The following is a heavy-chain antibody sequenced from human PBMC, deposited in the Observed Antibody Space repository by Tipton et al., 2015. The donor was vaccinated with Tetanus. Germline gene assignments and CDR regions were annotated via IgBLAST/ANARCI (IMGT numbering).Heavy chain of an antibody. J-gene: IGHJ4*02. V-gene: IGHV3-21*01. CDR3: ARDPVSGIGTH. D-gene: IGHD3-10*01. CDR2: ISSSSRYI. Sequence: SLRLSCAASGFTLSRYTLNWVRQAPGKGLEWVSSISSSSRYIYYSDSVKGRFTVSRDNANNSVYLQMNSLRVEDTAIYYCARDPVSGIGTHWGQGTLVAVSS. CDR1: GFTLSRYT.